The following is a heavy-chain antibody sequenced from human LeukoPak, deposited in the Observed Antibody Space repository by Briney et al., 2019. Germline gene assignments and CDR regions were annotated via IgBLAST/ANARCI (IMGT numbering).Heavy chain of an antibody. D-gene: IGHD2-21*02. J-gene: IGHJ4*02. CDR3: VRGSRVYCGGDCYYY. V-gene: IGHV4-59*12. Sequence: PSETLSLTCTVSGGSICSYYWSWIRQPPGKGLEWIGYIYYSGSTNYNPSLKSRVTISTDTSKNHFSLNLNSVTAADTGVYYCVRGSRVYCGGDCYYYWGQGTLVTVSS. CDR2: IYYSGST. CDR1: GGSICSYY.